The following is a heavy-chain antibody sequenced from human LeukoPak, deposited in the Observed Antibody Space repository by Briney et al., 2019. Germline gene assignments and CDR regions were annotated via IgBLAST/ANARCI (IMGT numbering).Heavy chain of an antibody. D-gene: IGHD2-2*01. CDR3: ARWDCSSTSCPHYGMDV. J-gene: IGHJ6*02. CDR2: INAGNGDT. CDR1: GYTFTNYA. Sequence: GASVKVSCKAPGYTFTNYAMHWVRQAPGQRLEWMGWINAGNGDTKYSQKFQGRVTITRDTSASTAYMELSSLRSEDTAVYYCARWDCSSTSCPHYGMDVWGQGTTVTVSS. V-gene: IGHV1-3*01.